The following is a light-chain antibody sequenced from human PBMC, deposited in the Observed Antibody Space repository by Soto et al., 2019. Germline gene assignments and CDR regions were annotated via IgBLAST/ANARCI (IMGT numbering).Light chain of an antibody. CDR1: QGISTY. J-gene: IGKJ5*01. CDR3: QQYSNYPIT. Sequence: IQMTQSPSSLSASVGDRVTITCRASQGISTYLNWYLQKPGKAPKLLIYDASSLQSGVPSRFSGIESGTEFTLSISSLQPDDFATYYCQQYSNYPITFGQGTRLEIK. V-gene: IGKV1D-13*01. CDR2: DAS.